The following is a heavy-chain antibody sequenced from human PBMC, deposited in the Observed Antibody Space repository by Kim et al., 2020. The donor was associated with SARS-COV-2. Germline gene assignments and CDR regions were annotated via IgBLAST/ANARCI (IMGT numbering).Heavy chain of an antibody. Sequence: SETLSLTCTASGGSISSYYWSWIRQPPGKGLEWIGYIYYSGSTNYNPSLKSRVTISVDTSKNQFSLKLSSVTAADTAVYYCARETTEVGATTIDYWGQGTLVTVSS. CDR2: IYYSGST. J-gene: IGHJ4*02. D-gene: IGHD1-26*01. V-gene: IGHV4-59*01. CDR3: ARETTEVGATTIDY. CDR1: GGSISSYY.